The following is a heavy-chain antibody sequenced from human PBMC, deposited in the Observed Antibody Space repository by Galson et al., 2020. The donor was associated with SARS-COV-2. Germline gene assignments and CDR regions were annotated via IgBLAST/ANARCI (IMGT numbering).Heavy chain of an antibody. D-gene: IGHD5-12*01. CDR1: GFTFSSYA. Sequence: GESLKISCAASGFTFSSYAMSWVRQAPGKGLEWVSVIYSGGSTYYADSVKGRCTISRDNAKNTLYLQMNRLRAEDTAVYYCARDHFGYNSLDYWGQGPLIIVSS. J-gene: IGHJ4*02. CDR2: IYSGGST. CDR3: ARDHFGYNSLDY. V-gene: IGHV3-23*03.